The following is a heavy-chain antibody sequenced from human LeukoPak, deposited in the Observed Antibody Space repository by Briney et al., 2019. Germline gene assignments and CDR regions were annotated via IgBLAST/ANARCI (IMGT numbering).Heavy chain of an antibody. CDR2: ISYDGANK. J-gene: IGHJ4*02. Sequence: PGGSLRLSCAASGFTFSSYAMHWVRQAPGKGLEWVAVISYDGANKYYADSVKGRFTISRDNSKNTLYLQMNSLRVEDTAVYYCARETGSAEGSTDFDYWGQGTLVTVSS. V-gene: IGHV3-30-3*01. D-gene: IGHD4-17*01. CDR3: ARETGSAEGSTDFDY. CDR1: GFTFSSYA.